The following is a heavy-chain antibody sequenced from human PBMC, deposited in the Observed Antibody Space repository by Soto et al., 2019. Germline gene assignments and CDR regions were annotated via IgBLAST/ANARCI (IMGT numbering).Heavy chain of an antibody. J-gene: IGHJ6*03. Sequence: QVQLVQSGSELKKPGASVKVSCKASGYTFTSYAMNWVRQAPGQGLEWMGWINTNTGNPTYAQGFTGRFVFSLDTSVSTVYLQICSLKAEYTAVYYCARDRQYSSSWLGGYYYYYYMDVWGKGPTVTVSS. CDR3: ARDRQYSSSWLGGYYYYYYMDV. D-gene: IGHD6-13*01. CDR1: GYTFTSYA. V-gene: IGHV7-4-1*01. CDR2: INTNTGNP.